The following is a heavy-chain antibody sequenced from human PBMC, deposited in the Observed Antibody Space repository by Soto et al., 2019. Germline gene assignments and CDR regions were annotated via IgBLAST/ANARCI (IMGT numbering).Heavy chain of an antibody. CDR2: INHSGST. J-gene: IGHJ4*02. Sequence: QVHLQQWGAGLLKPSETLSLTCAVYGGSFSGYYWSWIRQPPGKGLEWIGEINHSGSTNYNPSLKSRVTISEDTSKNQFSLKLSSVTAADTAVYFCANTYYNFWSGFYRGYYFDYWGQGTLVSVSS. D-gene: IGHD3-3*01. V-gene: IGHV4-34*01. CDR3: ANTYYNFWSGFYRGYYFDY. CDR1: GGSFSGYY.